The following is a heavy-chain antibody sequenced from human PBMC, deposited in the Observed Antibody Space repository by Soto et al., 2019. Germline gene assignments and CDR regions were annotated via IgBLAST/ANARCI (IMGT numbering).Heavy chain of an antibody. CDR2: IDSDGTST. J-gene: IGHJ3*02. CDR1: GFTFSNYW. CDR3: ARDLSPITVAANANDAFDI. Sequence: GGSLRLSCAASGFTFSNYWMHWVRQAPGKGLLWVSRIDSDGTSTTYADSVKGRFTISRDNAKNTLYLQMNSLRVEDSAVYCCARDLSPITVAANANDAFDIWGQGTMVTVSS. D-gene: IGHD6-19*01. V-gene: IGHV3-74*01.